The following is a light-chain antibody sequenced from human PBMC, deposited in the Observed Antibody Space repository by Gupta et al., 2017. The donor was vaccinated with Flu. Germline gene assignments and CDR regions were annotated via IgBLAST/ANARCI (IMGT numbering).Light chain of an antibody. CDR3: QQYNNWPWT. CDR2: GAS. V-gene: IGKV3-15*01. CDR1: QSVSSN. J-gene: IGKJ1*01. Sequence: EIVMTQSPATLSVSPGERATLSCRASQSVSSNLAWYQQKPGQAPRLLIYGASTRATVIPARFSGSGSGTEFTLTISSLHSEDFAVYYCQQYNNWPWTFGQGTKVEIK.